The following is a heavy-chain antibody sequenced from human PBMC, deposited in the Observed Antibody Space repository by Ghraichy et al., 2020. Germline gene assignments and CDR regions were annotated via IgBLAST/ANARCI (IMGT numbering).Heavy chain of an antibody. J-gene: IGHJ5*02. V-gene: IGHV1-18*01. CDR1: GYTFTSYGTNYG. CDR3: ARAPYGDYAIDP. CDR2: VNVYNGNT. D-gene: IGHD4-17*01. Sequence: VSVKVSCKASGYTFTSYGTNYGITWVRQAPGQGLEWMGWVNVYNGNTVYAQKLQGRVTMTTDISTTTAYMELRSLRSDDTALYYCARAPYGDYAIDPWGQGTLVTVSS.